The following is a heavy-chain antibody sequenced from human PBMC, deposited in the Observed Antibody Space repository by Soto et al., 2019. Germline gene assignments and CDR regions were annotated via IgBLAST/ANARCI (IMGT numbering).Heavy chain of an antibody. Sequence: QVQLVQSGAEVKKPGSSVKVSCKASGGTFSSYAISWVRQAPGQGLEWMGGIIPIFGTANDAQKFQGRVTITADKSTSTAYMELSSLRTEDTAVYYCARVVTGTQAYYYGMDVWGQGTTVTVSS. J-gene: IGHJ6*02. CDR2: IIPIFGTA. CDR1: GGTFSSYA. CDR3: ARVVTGTQAYYYGMDV. D-gene: IGHD1-20*01. V-gene: IGHV1-69*06.